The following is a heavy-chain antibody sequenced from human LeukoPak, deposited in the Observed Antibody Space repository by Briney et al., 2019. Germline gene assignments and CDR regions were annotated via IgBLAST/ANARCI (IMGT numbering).Heavy chain of an antibody. J-gene: IGHJ4*02. CDR3: AKRGVVIRVILVGFHKEANYFDS. CDR1: GFTFSSYA. D-gene: IGHD3-22*01. Sequence: GGSLRLSCAASGFTFSSYAMSWVRQAPGKGLEWVAGISDSGGRTNYADSVKGRFTISRDNPKNTLYLQMSSLRAEDTAVYFCAKRGVVIRVILVGFHKEANYFDSWGQGALVTVSS. CDR2: ISDSGGRT. V-gene: IGHV3-23*01.